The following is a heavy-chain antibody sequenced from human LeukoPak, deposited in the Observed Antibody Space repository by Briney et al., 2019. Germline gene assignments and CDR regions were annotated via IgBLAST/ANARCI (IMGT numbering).Heavy chain of an antibody. CDR1: GFTFSHYA. D-gene: IGHD5-18*01. V-gene: IGHV3-23*01. Sequence: GGSLRLSCAASGFTFSHYAMSWVRQAPGKGLEWVSGISATTGSTFYADSVKGRFTISRDNSKNTLYLQMNSLRAEDTAVYFCAKDAGYSYGFRYFDPWGQGTLVSVSS. J-gene: IGHJ5*02. CDR2: ISATTGST. CDR3: AKDAGYSYGFRYFDP.